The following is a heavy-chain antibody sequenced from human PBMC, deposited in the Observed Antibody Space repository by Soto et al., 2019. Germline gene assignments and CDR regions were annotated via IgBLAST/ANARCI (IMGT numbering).Heavy chain of an antibody. D-gene: IGHD3-22*01. CDR1: GGPISSDDYY. J-gene: IGHJ1*01. CDR2: IHSSGSI. CDR3: ARDLDGLHDDTSGPFPRPG. V-gene: IGHV4-30-4*01. Sequence: SQTLSLTCTVSGGPISSDDYYWSWIRQAPGRGLEWIGYIHSSGSIYYNPSLKSRATMSIDTAGNQFSLKVSSVTVADTAVYYCARDLDGLHDDTSGPFPRPGWGQGTLVTVSS.